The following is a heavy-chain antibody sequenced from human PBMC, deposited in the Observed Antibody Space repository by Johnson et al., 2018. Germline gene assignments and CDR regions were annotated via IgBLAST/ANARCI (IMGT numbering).Heavy chain of an antibody. J-gene: IGHJ3*02. CDR3: ASLKSVAGTGAFDI. V-gene: IGHV5-51*03. CDR1: GYSFTSYW. D-gene: IGHD6-19*01. Sequence: VQLVQSGAEVKKPWESLKISCKGSGYSFTSYWLGWVRQMPGKGLEWMGIIYPGDSDTRYSPSFQGQVPISADKSIRTAYLQWSSLKASDTAMYYRASLKSVAGTGAFDIWGQGTMVTVSS. CDR2: IYPGDSDT.